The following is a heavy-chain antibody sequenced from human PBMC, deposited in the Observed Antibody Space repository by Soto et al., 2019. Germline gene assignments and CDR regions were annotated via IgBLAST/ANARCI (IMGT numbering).Heavy chain of an antibody. CDR2: IIPIFGTA. J-gene: IGHJ6*02. CDR1: GGTFSSYA. V-gene: IGHV1-69*01. CDR3: AIPSYTSYSSGPQNYYYYGMDV. Sequence: QVQLVQSGAEVKKPGSSVKVSCKASGGTFSSYAISWVRQAPGQGLEWMGGIIPIFGTANYAQKFQGRVTITADESTSTAYMELSSLRSEDTAVYYCAIPSYTSYSSGPQNYYYYGMDVWGQGTTVTVSS. D-gene: IGHD6-19*01.